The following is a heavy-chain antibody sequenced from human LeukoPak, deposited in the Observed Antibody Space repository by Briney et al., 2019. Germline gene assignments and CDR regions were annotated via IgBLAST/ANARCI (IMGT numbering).Heavy chain of an antibody. CDR1: GFTFSNVW. V-gene: IGHV3-23*01. CDR3: ARLTDSSSQH. CDR2: ICASGGCT. J-gene: IGHJ1*01. Sequence: PGGSLRLSCAASGFTFSNVWMTWVRQAPGKGLEWVSAICASGGCTFYADSVKGRFTMSRDNSKNTLYLQMNSLRVEDTALYYCARLTDSSSQHWGQGTLVTVSS. D-gene: IGHD2-2*01.